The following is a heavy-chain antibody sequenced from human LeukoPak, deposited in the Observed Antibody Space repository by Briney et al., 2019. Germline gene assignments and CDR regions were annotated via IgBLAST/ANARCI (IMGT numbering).Heavy chain of an antibody. V-gene: IGHV4-61*01. Sequence: PSETLSLTCTVSGGSVSSGSCYWSWNRRPPGKGLEWIGYIYYSGSTNYNPSLKSRVTISVDTSKNQFSLKLSSVTAADTAVYYCAREISSGGSCLDHWGQGTLVTVSS. CDR1: GGSVSSGSCY. J-gene: IGHJ4*02. CDR2: IYYSGST. D-gene: IGHD2-15*01. CDR3: AREISSGGSCLDH.